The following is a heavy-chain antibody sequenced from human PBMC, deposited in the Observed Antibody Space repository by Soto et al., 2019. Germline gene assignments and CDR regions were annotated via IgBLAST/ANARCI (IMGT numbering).Heavy chain of an antibody. CDR3: ARGVVVAATDYYYGMDV. J-gene: IGHJ6*02. Sequence: PGESLKISCKGSGYSFTSYWIGWVRQMPGKGLECMGIIYPGDSDTRYSPSFQGQVTISADKSISTAYLQWSSLKASDTAMYYCARGVVVAATDYYYGMDVWGQGTTVTVSS. CDR2: IYPGDSDT. D-gene: IGHD2-15*01. CDR1: GYSFTSYW. V-gene: IGHV5-51*01.